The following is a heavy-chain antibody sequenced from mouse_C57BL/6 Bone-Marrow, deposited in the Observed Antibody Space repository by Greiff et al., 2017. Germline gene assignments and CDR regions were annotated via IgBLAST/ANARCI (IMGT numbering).Heavy chain of an antibody. J-gene: IGHJ3*01. CDR2: INPNNGGT. CDR3: APLYEYGVGFAY. CDR1: GYTFTDYY. D-gene: IGHD2-4*01. V-gene: IGHV1-26*01. Sequence: EVQLQQSGPELVKPGASVKISCKASGYTFTDYYMNWVKQSHGKSLEWIGDINPNNGGTSYNQKFKGKATLTVDKSSSTAYMELRSLTSEDSAVYYCAPLYEYGVGFAYWGQGTLVTVSA.